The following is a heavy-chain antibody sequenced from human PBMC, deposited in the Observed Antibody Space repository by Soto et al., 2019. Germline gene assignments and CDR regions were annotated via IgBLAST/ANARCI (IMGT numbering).Heavy chain of an antibody. J-gene: IGHJ5*02. CDR1: GYTFTSYA. Sequence: GSVKFSCNASGYTFTSYAMHWVRQAPGQRLEWMGWINAGNGNTKYSQKFQGRVTITRDASASTAYMELSSLRSEDTAVYYCAREDLYCSSTSCYNKVDPWGQGTLVTVSS. CDR3: AREDLYCSSTSCYNKVDP. D-gene: IGHD2-2*02. CDR2: INAGNGNT. V-gene: IGHV1-3*01.